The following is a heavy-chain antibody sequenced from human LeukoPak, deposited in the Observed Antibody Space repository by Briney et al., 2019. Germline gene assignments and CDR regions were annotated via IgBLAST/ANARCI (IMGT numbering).Heavy chain of an antibody. CDR1: GFTFSSYA. V-gene: IGHV3-23*01. CDR2: ISGSGAYT. CDR3: AKDIGPDYGDYLDC. J-gene: IGHJ4*02. D-gene: IGHD4-17*01. Sequence: GGSLRLSCAAPGFTFSSYAMAWVRQAPGKGLEWVSAISGSGAYTYYADSVKGRFAISRDSSKNTLYLQMNSLRAEDTAIYYCAKDIGPDYGDYLDCWGQGTLVTVSS.